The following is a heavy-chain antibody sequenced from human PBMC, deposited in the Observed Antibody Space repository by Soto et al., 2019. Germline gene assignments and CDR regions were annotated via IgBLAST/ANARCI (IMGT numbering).Heavy chain of an antibody. J-gene: IGHJ1*01. CDR2: ISGGGGTT. V-gene: IGHV3-23*01. D-gene: IGHD6-19*01. Sequence: EVQLLESGGGLVQPEGSLRLSCAASGFTFSSYAMSWVRQAPGKGLEWVSGISGGGGTTYYADSVKGRFTISRDNSKINLYLQVNSLRAEDTAVYYCAKGQAGAGIISRYSQDWGQGTLVTVSS. CDR1: GFTFSSYA. CDR3: AKGQAGAGIISRYSQD.